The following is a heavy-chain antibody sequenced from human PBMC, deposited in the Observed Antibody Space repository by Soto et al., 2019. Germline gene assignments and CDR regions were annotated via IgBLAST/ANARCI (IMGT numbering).Heavy chain of an antibody. D-gene: IGHD3-22*01. CDR1: GGSFSGYY. CDR3: ARGRKGRRYYYDSSGYYYEDY. CDR2: INHSGST. V-gene: IGHV4-34*01. Sequence: SETLSLTCAVYGGSFSGYYWSWIRQPPGKGLEWIGEINHSGSTNYNPSLKSRVTISVDTSKNQFSLKLSSVTAADTAVYYCARGRKGRRYYYDSSGYYYEDYWGQGTLVTVSS. J-gene: IGHJ4*02.